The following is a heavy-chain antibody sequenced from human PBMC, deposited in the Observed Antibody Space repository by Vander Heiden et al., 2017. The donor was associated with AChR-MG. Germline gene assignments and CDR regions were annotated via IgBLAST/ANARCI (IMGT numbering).Heavy chain of an antibody. J-gene: IGHJ4*02. D-gene: IGHD2-21*02. V-gene: IGHV4-59*01. CDR1: GGSISSYY. Sequence: QVQLQESGPGLVKPSEPLSLTCPVSGGSISSYYWSWIRQPPGKGLEWIGYIYYSGSTNYNPSLKSRVTISVDTSKNQFSLKLSSVTAADTAVYYCARAGSGGDCPEYWGQGTLVTVSS. CDR3: ARAGSGGDCPEY. CDR2: IYYSGST.